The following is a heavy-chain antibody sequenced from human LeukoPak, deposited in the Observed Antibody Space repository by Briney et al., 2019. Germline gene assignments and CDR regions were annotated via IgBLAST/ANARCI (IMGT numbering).Heavy chain of an antibody. CDR2: IYYSGST. CDR3: ARDSGGDYGSGSQYYFDY. CDR1: GGSISSGSYY. Sequence: PSETLSLTCTVSGGSISSGSYYWSWIRQPPGKGLEWIGYIYYSGSTNYNPSLKSRVTISVDTSKNQFSLKLSSVTAADTAVYYCARDSGGDYGSGSQYYFDYWGQGTLVTVSS. V-gene: IGHV4-61*01. D-gene: IGHD3-10*01. J-gene: IGHJ4*02.